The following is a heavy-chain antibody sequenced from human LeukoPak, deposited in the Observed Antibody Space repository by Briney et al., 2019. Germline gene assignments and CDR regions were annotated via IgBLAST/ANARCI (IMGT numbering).Heavy chain of an antibody. CDR3: AREGPIVVVPAAMGSSNWFDP. J-gene: IGHJ5*02. D-gene: IGHD2-2*01. CDR2: IDPSDSYT. V-gene: IGHV5-10-1*01. Sequence: GASLQISFKGSGYSFTSYWISWVRQMPGKGLAWMGRIDPSDSYTNYSPSFQGHVTISADKSISTAYLQWSSLKASDTAMYYCAREGPIVVVPAAMGSSNWFDPWGQGTLVTVSS. CDR1: GYSFTSYW.